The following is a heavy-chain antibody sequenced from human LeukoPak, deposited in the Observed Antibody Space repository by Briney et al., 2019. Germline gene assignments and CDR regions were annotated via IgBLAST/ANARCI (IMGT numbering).Heavy chain of an antibody. D-gene: IGHD1-26*01. J-gene: IGHJ4*02. CDR2: IYYSGST. CDR1: GGSISSSSYY. V-gene: IGHV4-30-4*08. Sequence: SETLSLTCTVSGGSISSSSYYWGWIRQPPGKGLEWIGYIYYSGSTYYNPSLKSRVTISVDTSKNQFSLKLSSVTAADTAVYYCARDTLELHFDYWGQGTLVTASS. CDR3: ARDTLELHFDY.